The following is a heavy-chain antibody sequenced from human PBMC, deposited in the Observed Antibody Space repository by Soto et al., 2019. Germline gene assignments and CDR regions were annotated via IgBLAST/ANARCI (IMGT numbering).Heavy chain of an antibody. CDR3: ARATSGPNYYYGMDG. Sequence: GGSLRLSCAASGFTFSSYGMHWVRQAPGKGLEWVAVIWYDGSNKYYADSVKGRFTISRDNSKNTLYLQMDSLRAEDTAVYYCARATSGPNYYYGMDGWGQGTTVTVSS. V-gene: IGHV3-33*01. J-gene: IGHJ6*02. CDR2: IWYDGSNK. CDR1: GFTFSSYG. D-gene: IGHD6-19*01.